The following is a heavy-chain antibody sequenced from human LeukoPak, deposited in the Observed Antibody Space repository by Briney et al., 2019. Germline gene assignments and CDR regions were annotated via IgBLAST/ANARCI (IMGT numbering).Heavy chain of an antibody. CDR3: ARDDFWSGYLRY. V-gene: IGHV3-11*01. D-gene: IGHD3-3*01. CDR1: GFTFSDYY. J-gene: IGHJ4*02. CDR2: ISSSGSTI. Sequence: GGSLRLSCAASGFTFSDYYMSWIRQAPGKGLEWVSYISSSGSTIYSADSVKGRFTMSRDNAKNSLYLQMNSLRAEDTAVYYCARDDFWSGYLRYWGQGTLVTVSS.